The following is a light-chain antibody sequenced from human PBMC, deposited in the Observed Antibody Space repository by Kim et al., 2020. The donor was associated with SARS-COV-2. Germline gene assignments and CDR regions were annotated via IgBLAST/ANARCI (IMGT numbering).Light chain of an antibody. CDR2: GKN. CDR3: NSRDSNNNVL. V-gene: IGLV3-19*01. J-gene: IGLJ2*01. Sequence: SSEPTQDPAVSVALGQTVRITCQGDSLRSYYATWYQQKPGQAPILVIYGKNNRPSGIPDRFSGSSSGNTASLTITGTQAGDEADYYCNSRDSNNNVLFGG. CDR1: SLRSYY.